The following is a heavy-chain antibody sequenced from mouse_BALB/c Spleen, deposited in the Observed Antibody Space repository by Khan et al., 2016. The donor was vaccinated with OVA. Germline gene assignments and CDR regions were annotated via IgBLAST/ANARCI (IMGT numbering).Heavy chain of an antibody. V-gene: IGHV1S137*01. Sequence: VQLQQSGAELVRPGVSVKISCKGSGYTFTDFTMHWVKQSHAKSLEWIGVISTYYGDATYNQKFKGKATMTVDKASSTAYMELARLTSEDYAIYYCTRGGGGNRFAYWGQGTLVTVSA. D-gene: IGHD1-1*02. CDR3: TRGGGGNRFAY. CDR2: ISTYYGDA. CDR1: GYTFTDFT. J-gene: IGHJ3*01.